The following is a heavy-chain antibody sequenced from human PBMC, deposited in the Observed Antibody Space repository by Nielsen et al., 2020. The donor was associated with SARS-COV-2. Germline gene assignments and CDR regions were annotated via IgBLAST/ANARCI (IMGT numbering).Heavy chain of an antibody. CDR3: ARVSGSSEGDY. Sequence: GESLKISCAASGFTFSSFNMNWVRQAPGKGLEWVSYISSSSSSIYYADSVKGRFAISRDNTKNSLYLQMNSLRAEDTAVYYCARVSGSSEGDYWAQGTLVIVSS. CDR2: ISSSSSSI. J-gene: IGHJ4*02. CDR1: GFTFSSFN. V-gene: IGHV3-48*01. D-gene: IGHD1-26*01.